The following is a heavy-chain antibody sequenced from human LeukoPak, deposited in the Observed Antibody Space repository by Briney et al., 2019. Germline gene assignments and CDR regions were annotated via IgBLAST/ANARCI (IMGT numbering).Heavy chain of an antibody. Sequence: GRSLRLSCAASGFTFSSYAMHWVRQAPGKGLEWVAVISYDGSNKYYADSVKGRFTISRDNSKNTLYLQMNSLRAEDTAVYYCARDSLSTVSYYFDYWGQGTLVTASS. CDR1: GFTFSSYA. CDR3: ARDSLSTVSYYFDY. V-gene: IGHV3-30-3*01. CDR2: ISYDGSNK. J-gene: IGHJ4*02.